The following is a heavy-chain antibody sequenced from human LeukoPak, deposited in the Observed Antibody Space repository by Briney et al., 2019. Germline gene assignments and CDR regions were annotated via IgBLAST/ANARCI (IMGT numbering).Heavy chain of an antibody. V-gene: IGHV1-69*06. D-gene: IGHD6-19*01. CDR2: IIPIFGTA. J-gene: IGHJ4*02. CDR3: ATIIVVADGFDY. Sequence: SVKVSCKASGGTFSSYAISWVRQAPGQGLEWMGGIIPIFGTANYAQKFQGRVTITADKSTSTAYMELSSLRSEDTAVYYCATIIVVADGFDYWGQGTLVTVSS. CDR1: GGTFSSYA.